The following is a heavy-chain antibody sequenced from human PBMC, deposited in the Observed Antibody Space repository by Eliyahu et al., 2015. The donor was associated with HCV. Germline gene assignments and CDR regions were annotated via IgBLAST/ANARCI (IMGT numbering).Heavy chain of an antibody. Sequence: FSSYAMSWVRQAPGKGLEWVSAISGSGGSTYYADSVKGRFTISRDNSKNTLYLQMNSLRAEDTAVYYCAKDLYSSSSGAERYYYYGMDVWGQGTTVTVSS. CDR2: ISGSGGST. J-gene: IGHJ6*02. D-gene: IGHD6-6*01. V-gene: IGHV3-23*01. CDR3: AKDLYSSSSGAERYYYYGMDV. CDR1: FSSYA.